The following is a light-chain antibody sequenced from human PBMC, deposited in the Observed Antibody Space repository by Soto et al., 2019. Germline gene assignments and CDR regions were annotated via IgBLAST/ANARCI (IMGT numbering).Light chain of an antibody. Sequence: DIQMTQSPSSLSAAVGDRVTITCRASQNINFNLNWYQQKPGKAPKLLIYAASTLQTGVPSRFTGSGSGTDFTLTIISLQPEDYATYFCQQSYSMPYAFGPGTKVEIK. CDR1: QNINFN. V-gene: IGKV1-39*01. CDR3: QQSYSMPYA. J-gene: IGKJ2*01. CDR2: AAS.